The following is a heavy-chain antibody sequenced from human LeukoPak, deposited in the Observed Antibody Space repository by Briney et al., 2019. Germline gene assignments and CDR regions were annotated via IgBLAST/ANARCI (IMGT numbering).Heavy chain of an antibody. V-gene: IGHV1-69*13. CDR3: ARLYDFWSGYYHLYNWFDP. J-gene: IGHJ5*02. D-gene: IGHD3-3*01. CDR1: GYTFTSYA. Sequence: GASVKVSCKASGYTFTSYAISWVRQAPGQGLEWMGGIIPIFGTANYAQKFQGRVTITADESTSTAYMELSSLRSEDTAVYYCARLYDFWSGYYHLYNWFDPWGQGTLVTVSS. CDR2: IIPIFGTA.